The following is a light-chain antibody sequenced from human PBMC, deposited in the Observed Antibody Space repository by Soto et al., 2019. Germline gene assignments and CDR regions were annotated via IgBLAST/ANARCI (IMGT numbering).Light chain of an antibody. V-gene: IGKV3-11*01. CDR2: YAS. J-gene: IGKJ2*01. CDR3: QRRGDWPLYT. Sequence: EIVLTQSPATLSLSPGERATLSCRASQSVNTYLAWYQQKPGQAPRVLIYYASDRATGIPARFSGSGSATDFTLTISSLEPEDSAVYYCQRRGDWPLYTFGQGTKLEIK. CDR1: QSVNTY.